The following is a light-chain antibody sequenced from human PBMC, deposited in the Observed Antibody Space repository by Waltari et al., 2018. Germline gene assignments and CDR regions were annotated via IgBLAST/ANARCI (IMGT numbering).Light chain of an antibody. V-gene: IGLV2-14*01. CDR2: DVS. Sequence: QSALTQPASVSGSPGPSITISCTGTTSYVGGYNYVPWYQQHPGKAPKLMISDVSNRPSGVLNRFSGSKSGNTASLTISGIQADDDADYYCSSYSSSSRLYVFGTGTKVTVL. CDR1: TSYVGGYNY. J-gene: IGLJ1*01. CDR3: SSYSSSSRLYV.